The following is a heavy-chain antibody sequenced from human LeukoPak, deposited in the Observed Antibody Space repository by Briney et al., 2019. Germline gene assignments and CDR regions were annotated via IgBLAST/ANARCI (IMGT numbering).Heavy chain of an antibody. CDR3: ARGSPYYYDSSGYYNWFDP. D-gene: IGHD3-22*01. V-gene: IGHV1-69*13. J-gene: IGHJ5*02. Sequence: SVKVSCKAPGGTFSSYAISWVRQAPGQGLEWMGGIIPIFGTANYAQKFQGRVTITADESTSTAYMELSSLRSEDTAVYYCARGSPYYYDSSGYYNWFDPWGQGTLVTVSS. CDR1: GGTFSSYA. CDR2: IIPIFGTA.